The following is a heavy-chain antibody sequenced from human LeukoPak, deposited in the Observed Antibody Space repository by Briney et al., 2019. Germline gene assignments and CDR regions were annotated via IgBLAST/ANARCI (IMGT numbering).Heavy chain of an antibody. Sequence: GGSLRLSCAASGFTFSSYWMHWVRQAPGNGLVWVSRINSDGSSTSYADSVEGRFTISRDNAKNTLYLQMNSLRAEDTAVYYCARDLNYEGLFDYWGQGTLVTVSS. CDR1: GFTFSSYW. CDR2: INSDGSST. D-gene: IGHD4-11*01. V-gene: IGHV3-74*01. CDR3: ARDLNYEGLFDY. J-gene: IGHJ4*02.